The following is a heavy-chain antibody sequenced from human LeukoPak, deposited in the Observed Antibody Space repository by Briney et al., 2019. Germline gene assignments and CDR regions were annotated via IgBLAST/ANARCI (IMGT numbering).Heavy chain of an antibody. CDR2: IYSGGST. D-gene: IGHD4-23*01. J-gene: IGHJ4*02. Sequence: GGSLRLSCAASGFTVSSNYMSWVRQAPGKGLEWVSLIYSGGSTYYADSVKGRFTISRDNSESTLYLQMNSLRAEDTAVYHCAGGVVRTAMYYFDYWGQGTLVTVSS. V-gene: IGHV3-66*02. CDR3: AGGVVRTAMYYFDY. CDR1: GFTVSSNY.